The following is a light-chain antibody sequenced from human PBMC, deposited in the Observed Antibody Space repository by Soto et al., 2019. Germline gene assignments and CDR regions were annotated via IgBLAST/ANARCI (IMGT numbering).Light chain of an antibody. CDR3: QQRNDWPLNS. V-gene: IGKV3-11*01. CDR1: QSVLSNNNNY. CDR2: GAS. J-gene: IGKJ5*01. Sequence: DIVMTQSPDSLPVSLGERAIINCKSSQSVLSNNNNYLAWYQQKPGQAPRLVIYGASNRATGIPARFSGSGSGTDFTLTISSLEAEDFAVYYCQQRNDWPLNSFGQGTRLEIK.